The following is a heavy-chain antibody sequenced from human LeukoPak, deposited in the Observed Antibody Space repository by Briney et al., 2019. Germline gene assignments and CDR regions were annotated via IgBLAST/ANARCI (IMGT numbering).Heavy chain of an antibody. CDR2: MYHTGSS. CDR3: AGDQGGSAHRHAFDI. D-gene: IGHD1-26*01. Sequence: PSETLSLTCTVSGGSVDTIDYYWSWIRQPPGKGLEWLGYMYHTGSSIYSPSLKSRLTISVDTSKNQFTLNLSSMTAADTAVYYCAGDQGGSAHRHAFDIWGQGTLVTVSS. V-gene: IGHV4-61*08. CDR1: GGSVDTIDYY. J-gene: IGHJ3*02.